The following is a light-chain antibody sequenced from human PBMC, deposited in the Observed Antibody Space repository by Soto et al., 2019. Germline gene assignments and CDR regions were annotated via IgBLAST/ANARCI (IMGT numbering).Light chain of an antibody. CDR2: GAS. CDR1: QSVSNN. CDR3: QQYNNWWT. V-gene: IGKV3-15*01. J-gene: IGKJ1*01. Sequence: EIEMTQSPATLSVSPGERATLSCRASQSVSNNLAWYQKKPGQAPRLLIYGASTRATGIPARFSGSGSGTEFTLTISSLQSEDFAFYYCQQYNNWWTFGQGTRVDFK.